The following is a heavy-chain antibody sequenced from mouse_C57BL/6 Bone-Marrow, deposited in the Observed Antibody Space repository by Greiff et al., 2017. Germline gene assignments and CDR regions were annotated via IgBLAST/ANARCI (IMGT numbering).Heavy chain of an antibody. V-gene: IGHV14-3*01. Sequence: HHSVAELGGSGASVKLSCTASGFNIKNTYMHWVKQRPEQGLEWIGRIDPANGNTKYAPKFQGKATITADTSSNTAYLQLSSLTSEDTAIYYCAIYYYGSSWYFDVWGTGTTVTVSS. D-gene: IGHD1-1*01. J-gene: IGHJ1*03. CDR2: IDPANGNT. CDR1: GFNIKNTY. CDR3: AIYYYGSSWYFDV.